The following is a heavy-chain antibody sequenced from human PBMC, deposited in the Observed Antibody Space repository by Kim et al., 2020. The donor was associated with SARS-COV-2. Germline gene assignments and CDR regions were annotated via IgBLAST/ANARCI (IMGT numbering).Heavy chain of an antibody. CDR2: ISGSGGST. CDR1: GFTFSSYA. V-gene: IGHV3-23*01. CDR3: AKDYDILTGSNFDY. J-gene: IGHJ4*02. D-gene: IGHD3-9*01. Sequence: GGSLRLPCAASGFTFSSYAMSWVRQAPGKGLEWVSAISGSGGSTYYADSVKGRFTISRDNSKNTLYLQMNSLRAEDTAVYYCAKDYDILTGSNFDYWGQGNLVTVSS.